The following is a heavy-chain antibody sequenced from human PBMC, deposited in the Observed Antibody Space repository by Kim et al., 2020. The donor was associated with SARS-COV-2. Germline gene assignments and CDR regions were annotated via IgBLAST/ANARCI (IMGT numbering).Heavy chain of an antibody. V-gene: IGHV1-18*04. CDR2: ISAYNGNT. D-gene: IGHD6-13*01. CDR3: ASQAAAGPRDWFDP. Sequence: ASVKVSCKASGYTFTSYGISWVRQAPGQGLEWMGWISAYNGNTNYAQKLQGRVTMTTDTSTSTAYMELRSLRSDDTAVYYCASQAAAGPRDWFDPWGQGTLVTVSS. J-gene: IGHJ5*02. CDR1: GYTFTSYG.